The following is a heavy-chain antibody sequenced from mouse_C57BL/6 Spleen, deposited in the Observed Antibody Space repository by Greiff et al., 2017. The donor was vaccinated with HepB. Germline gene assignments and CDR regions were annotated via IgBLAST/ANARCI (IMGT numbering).Heavy chain of an antibody. V-gene: IGHV1-59*01. CDR3: ARLITTVVASDY. J-gene: IGHJ2*01. D-gene: IGHD1-1*01. CDR2: IDPSDSYT. Sequence: QVQLQQPGAELVRPGTSVKLSCKASGYTFTSYWMHWVKQRPGQGLEWIGVIDPSDSYTNYNQKFKGKATLTVDTSSSTAYMQLSSLTSEDSPVYYCARLITTVVASDYWGQGTTLTVSS. CDR1: GYTFTSYW.